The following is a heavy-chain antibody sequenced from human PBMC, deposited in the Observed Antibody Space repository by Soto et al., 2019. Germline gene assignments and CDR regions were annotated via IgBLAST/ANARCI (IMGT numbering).Heavy chain of an antibody. CDR3: ARGGDGLDEVYYYGMDV. CDR1: GYTFTSYA. V-gene: IGHV1-3*01. Sequence: ASVKVSCKASGYTFTSYAMHWARQAPGQRLEWMGWINAGNGNTKYSQKFQGRVTITRDTSASTAYMELSSLRSEDTAVYYCARGGDGLDEVYYYGMDVWGQGTTVTVSS. D-gene: IGHD3-16*01. CDR2: INAGNGNT. J-gene: IGHJ6*02.